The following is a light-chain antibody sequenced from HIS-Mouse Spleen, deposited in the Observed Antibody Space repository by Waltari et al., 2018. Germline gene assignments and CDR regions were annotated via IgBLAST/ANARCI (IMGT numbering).Light chain of an antibody. V-gene: IGLV2-14*02. Sequence: QSALTQPASVSGSPGQSITISCTGTSSDVVSYNLVSWYQQHPGKAPKLMIYEGSKRPSGVSNRFSGSKSGTSASLAISGLQSEDEADYYCAAWDDSLNGYWVFGGGTKLTVL. CDR3: AAWDDSLNGYWV. J-gene: IGLJ3*02. CDR2: EGS. CDR1: SSDVVSYNL.